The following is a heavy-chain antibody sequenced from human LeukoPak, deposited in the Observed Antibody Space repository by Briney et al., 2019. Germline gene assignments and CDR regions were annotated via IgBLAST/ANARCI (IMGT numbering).Heavy chain of an antibody. CDR3: ARESHYYDSSGYSPFLYY. D-gene: IGHD3-22*01. CDR1: GGSFSGYY. V-gene: IGHV4-34*01. J-gene: IGHJ4*02. Sequence: SETLSLTCAVYGGSFSGYYWSWIRQPPGKGPEWIGEINHSGSTNYNPSLKSRVTISVDTSKNQFSLKLSSVTAADTAVYYCARESHYYDSSGYSPFLYYWGQGTLVTVSS. CDR2: INHSGST.